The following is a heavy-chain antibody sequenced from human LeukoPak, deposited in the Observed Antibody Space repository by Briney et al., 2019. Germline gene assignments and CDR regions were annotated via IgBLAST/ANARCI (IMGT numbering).Heavy chain of an antibody. CDR1: GFTFDDYA. D-gene: IGHD7-27*01. CDR3: TRANWGNAFDI. Sequence: GRSLRLSCAASGFTFDDYAMHWVRQAPGKGLEWVSGISWNSGSIGYADSVKGRFTISRDNAKNSLYLQMNSLTIEDTALYYCTRANWGNAFDIWGQGTLVTVSS. J-gene: IGHJ3*02. CDR2: ISWNSGSI. V-gene: IGHV3-9*01.